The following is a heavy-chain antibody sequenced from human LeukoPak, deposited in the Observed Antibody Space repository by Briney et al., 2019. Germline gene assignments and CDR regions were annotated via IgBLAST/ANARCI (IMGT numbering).Heavy chain of an antibody. CDR3: ARGSSDSSGYYLDY. V-gene: IGHV3-20*01. CDR1: GFTYDDYG. J-gene: IGHJ4*02. Sequence: GGSLRLSCAASGFTYDDYGMSWVRQAPGKGQEWVSGINWNGGSTGYADSVKGRFTISRDNAKNSLYLQMNSLRAEDTALYHCARGSSDSSGYYLDYWGQGTLVTVSS. CDR2: INWNGGST. D-gene: IGHD3-22*01.